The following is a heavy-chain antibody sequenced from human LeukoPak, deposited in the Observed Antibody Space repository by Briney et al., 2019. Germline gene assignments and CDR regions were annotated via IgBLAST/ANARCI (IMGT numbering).Heavy chain of an antibody. D-gene: IGHD5-24*01. J-gene: IGHJ4*02. CDR1: GFTFSSYE. Sequence: GGSLRLSCAAYGFTFSSYEMNWVRQAPGKGLEWVSYISSSGSTIYYADSVKGRFTISRDNAKNSLYLQMNSLRAEDTAVYYCARGPDEIPAYWGQGTLVTVSS. CDR3: ARGPDEIPAY. CDR2: ISSSGSTI. V-gene: IGHV3-48*03.